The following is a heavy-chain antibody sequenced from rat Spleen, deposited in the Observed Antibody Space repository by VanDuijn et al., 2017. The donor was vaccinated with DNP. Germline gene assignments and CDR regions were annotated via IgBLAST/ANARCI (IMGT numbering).Heavy chain of an antibody. J-gene: IGHJ4*01. CDR1: GFTFSNYG. D-gene: IGHD5-1*01. Sequence: EVQLVESGGDLVQSGRSLKLSCAASGFTFSNYGMAWVRQAPKKGLEWVATISTSGSRTYYPDSVKGRFTISRDNAKSSLYLQMNSLKSEDTATYYCARAQLGSGAMDAWGQGTSVTVSS. CDR3: ARAQLGSGAMDA. CDR2: ISTSGSRT. V-gene: IGHV5S13*01.